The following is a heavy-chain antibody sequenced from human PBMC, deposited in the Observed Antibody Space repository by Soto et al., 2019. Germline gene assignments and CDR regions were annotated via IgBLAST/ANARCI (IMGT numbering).Heavy chain of an antibody. CDR2: IYSGGST. V-gene: IGHV3-53*01. CDR1: GFTVSNNY. CDR3: ARERPYCGGDCSNYYYGMDV. D-gene: IGHD2-21*02. Sequence: TGGSLRLSCAASGFTVSNNYMSWVRQAPGKGLEWVSVIYSGGSTYYADSVKGRFTISRDNSKNTLYLQINSLRAEDTAVYYCARERPYCGGDCSNYYYGMDVWGQGTTVTVSS. J-gene: IGHJ6*02.